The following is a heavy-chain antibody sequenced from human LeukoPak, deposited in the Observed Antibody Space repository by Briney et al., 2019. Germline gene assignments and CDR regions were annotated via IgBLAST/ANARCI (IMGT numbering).Heavy chain of an antibody. D-gene: IGHD3/OR15-3a*01. CDR1: GYTFTSYY. CDR2: INPSGDST. V-gene: IGHV1-46*01. CDR3: AREPPGTGYFNY. J-gene: IGHJ4*02. Sequence: ASVKVSCKASGYTFTSYYMHWVRQAPGQGLEWMGVINPSGDSTNYAQKFQGRVTITRDTSTSTVYMELSSLRSEGTAVYYCAREPPGTGYFNYWGQGTLVTVSS.